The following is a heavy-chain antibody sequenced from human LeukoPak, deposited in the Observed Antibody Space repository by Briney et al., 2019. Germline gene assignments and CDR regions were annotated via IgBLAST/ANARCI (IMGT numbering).Heavy chain of an antibody. CDR1: GYSFTSYW. CDR3: ARINLYSSSSARYYYYYYMDV. J-gene: IGHJ6*03. Sequence: GESLKISCKGSGYSFTSYWIGWVRQMPGKGLEWMGIIYPGDSDTRYSPSFQCQVTISAAKSTSTSYLQWSSLKASDTAMYYCARINLYSSSSARYYYYYYMDVWGKGTTVTVSS. V-gene: IGHV5-51*01. CDR2: IYPGDSDT. D-gene: IGHD6-6*01.